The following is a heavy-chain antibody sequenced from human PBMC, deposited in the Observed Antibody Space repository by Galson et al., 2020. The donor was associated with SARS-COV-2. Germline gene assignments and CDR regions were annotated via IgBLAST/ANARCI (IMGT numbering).Heavy chain of an antibody. J-gene: IGHJ5*01. D-gene: IGHD7-27*01. CDR1: GLTFSNTE. V-gene: IGHV3-48*03. Sequence: GESLKISCAASGLTFSNTEMNWVRQAPGKGLEWLSYISMSGITIYYADSVKGRFTISRDNAENSLYLQMYSLRAEDTGIYYCATGDVWFESWGQGTLVTVSS. CDR2: ISMSGITI. CDR3: ATGDVWFES.